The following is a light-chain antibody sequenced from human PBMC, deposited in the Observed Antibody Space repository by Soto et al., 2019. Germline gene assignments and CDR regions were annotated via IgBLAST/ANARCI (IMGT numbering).Light chain of an antibody. CDR2: CAS. V-gene: IGKV3-20*01. J-gene: IGKJ4*01. Sequence: DIALTQSPGTLSLSPGERATLSCRASQTIGSRYLAWYQQKPGQRPRLLIYCASSRATGIPDRFSGSGSGTDYTLTISRLQPEDFAVYYCQHCVSSPLTFGGGTKVQI. CDR1: QTIGSRY. CDR3: QHCVSSPLT.